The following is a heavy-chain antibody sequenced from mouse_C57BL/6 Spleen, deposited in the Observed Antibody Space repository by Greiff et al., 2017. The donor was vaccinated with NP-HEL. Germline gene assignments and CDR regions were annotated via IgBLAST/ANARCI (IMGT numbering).Heavy chain of an antibody. Sequence: QVQLQQPGAELVKPGASVKLSCKASGYTFTSYWMHWVKQRPGQGLEWIGMIHPNSGSTNYNEKFKSKATLTVDKSSSTAYMQLSSLTSEDSAVYYCARYGYYEYFDYWGQGTTLTVSA. D-gene: IGHD2-3*01. CDR2: IHPNSGST. V-gene: IGHV1-64*01. CDR3: ARYGYYEYFDY. CDR1: GYTFTSYW. J-gene: IGHJ2*01.